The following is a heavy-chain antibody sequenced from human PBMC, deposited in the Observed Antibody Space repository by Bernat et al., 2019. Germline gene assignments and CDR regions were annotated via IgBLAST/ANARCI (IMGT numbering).Heavy chain of an antibody. J-gene: IGHJ6*03. Sequence: QVQLVQSGSELKKPGASVKVSCKASGYTFTSYAMNWVRQAPGQGLEWMGWINTNTGNPTYAQGFTGRFAFSLDTSVSTAYLQICSLKAQDTAVYYCARTYYDFWSGQYYYYYMDVWGKGTTVTVSS. CDR3: ARTYYDFWSGQYYYYYMDV. D-gene: IGHD3-3*01. CDR1: GYTFTSYA. V-gene: IGHV7-4-1*01. CDR2: INTNTGNP.